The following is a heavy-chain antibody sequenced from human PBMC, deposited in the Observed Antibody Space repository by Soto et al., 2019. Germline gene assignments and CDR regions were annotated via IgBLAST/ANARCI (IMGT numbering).Heavy chain of an antibody. V-gene: IGHV4-39*01. CDR1: GGSMRRSSYS. J-gene: IGHJ4*02. CDR3: ATYSSLLDTSGYHDV. Sequence: SETLSLTCTVSGGSMRRSSYSWGWIRQTPGTGLEWIASISYSGMTYYRHSLKGRVAISLDSSQKQFSLRLHSMTAADTALNYGATYSSLLDTSGYHDVGGQGLQITVSS. D-gene: IGHD3-22*01. CDR2: ISYSGMT.